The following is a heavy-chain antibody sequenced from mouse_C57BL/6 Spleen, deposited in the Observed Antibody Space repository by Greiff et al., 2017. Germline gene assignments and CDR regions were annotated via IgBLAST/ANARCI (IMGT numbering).Heavy chain of an antibody. Sequence: QVQLQQSGAELVRPGASVTLSCKASGYTFTDYEMHWVKQTPVHGLEWIGAIDPETGGTAYNQKFKGKAILTADKSSSTAYMELRSLTSADSAVYYCTRNLWAMDYWGQGTSVTVSS. CDR2: IDPETGGT. CDR3: TRNLWAMDY. J-gene: IGHJ4*01. CDR1: GYTFTDYE. V-gene: IGHV1-15*01.